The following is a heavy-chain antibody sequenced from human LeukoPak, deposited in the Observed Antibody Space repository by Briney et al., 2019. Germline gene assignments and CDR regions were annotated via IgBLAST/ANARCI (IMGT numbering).Heavy chain of an antibody. CDR3: ARTPPYCSGGSCYHDY. CDR2: IYYSGST. J-gene: IGHJ4*02. Sequence: SETLSLTCTVSGGSISSSSYYWGWIRQPPGKGLEWIGSIYYSGSTYYNPSLKSRVTISVDTSKNQFSLKLSSVTAADTAVYYCARTPPYCSGGSCYHDYWGQGTPVTVSS. V-gene: IGHV4-39*01. CDR1: GGSISSSSYY. D-gene: IGHD2-15*01.